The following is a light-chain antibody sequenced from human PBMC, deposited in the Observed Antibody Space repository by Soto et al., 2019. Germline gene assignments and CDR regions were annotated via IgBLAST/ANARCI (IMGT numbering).Light chain of an antibody. CDR1: QSVSSY. V-gene: IGKV3-11*01. CDR3: QQRSTGPRSA. J-gene: IGKJ5*01. Sequence: EIVLTQSPATLSLSPGERATLSCRASQSVSSYLAWYQQKPGQAPRLLIYDASNRATGIPARFSGSGSGTDFTLTISSLEPEDFAVYYCQQRSTGPRSAFGQGTRREIK. CDR2: DAS.